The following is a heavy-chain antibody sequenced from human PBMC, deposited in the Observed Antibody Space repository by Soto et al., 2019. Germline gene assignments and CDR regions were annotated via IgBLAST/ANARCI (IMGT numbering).Heavy chain of an antibody. CDR2: ISTTSSSI. Sequence: LRLSCAASGFTFSSYSMNWVRQAPWKGLEWISYISTTSSSIYYADSVKGRFTISRDNAKNSLFLQMNSLRDEDTAVYYCARKGVAFDYWGQGALVTVS. D-gene: IGHD3-3*01. CDR3: ARKGVAFDY. CDR1: GFTFSSYS. V-gene: IGHV3-48*02. J-gene: IGHJ4*02.